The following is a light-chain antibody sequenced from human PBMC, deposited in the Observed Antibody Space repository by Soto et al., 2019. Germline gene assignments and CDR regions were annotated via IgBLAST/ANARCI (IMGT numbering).Light chain of an antibody. CDR2: DVS. Sequence: QPVLTQPASVSGSPGQSITISCTGTSSDVGGYNYVSWYQHHPGKAPKLMIYDVSNRPSGVSNRFSGSKSGNTASLTISGLQPEDEADYYCSSYTTSNTRQIVFGTGTRSPS. CDR3: SSYTTSNTRQIV. CDR1: SSDVGGYNY. V-gene: IGLV2-14*03. J-gene: IGLJ1*01.